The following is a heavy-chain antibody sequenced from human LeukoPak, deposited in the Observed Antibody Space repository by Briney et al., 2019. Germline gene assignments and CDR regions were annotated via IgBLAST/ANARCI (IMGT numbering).Heavy chain of an antibody. D-gene: IGHD3-10*01. CDR3: AKDRSGYYFDY. J-gene: IGHJ4*02. CDR1: GFTLSSYG. V-gene: IGHV3-30*18. Sequence: PGRSLRLSCAASGFTLSSYGMHWVRQAPGKGLEWVAVISYDGSNKYYADSVKGRFTISRDNSKNTLYLQMNSLRAEDTAVYYCAKDRSGYYFDYWGQGTLVTVSS. CDR2: ISYDGSNK.